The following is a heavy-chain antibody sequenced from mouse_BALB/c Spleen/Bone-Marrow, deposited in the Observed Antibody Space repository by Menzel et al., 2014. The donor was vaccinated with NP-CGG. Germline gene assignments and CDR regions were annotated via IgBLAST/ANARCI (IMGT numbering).Heavy chain of an antibody. D-gene: IGHD2-4*01. CDR3: ARRVYYDYDWGAGFAY. J-gene: IGHJ3*01. V-gene: IGHV1S56*01. Sequence: VQLQQSGAELVKPGASVKMSCKASGYSFTSYDINWMRQRPEQGLEWLGWIFHGGGSTKYKEKFKGKNALSTYKSSSTDYMQHSRLTSEDSAVYYCARRVYYDYDWGAGFAYWGQGTLVTVSA. CDR2: IFHGGGST. CDR1: GYSFTSYD.